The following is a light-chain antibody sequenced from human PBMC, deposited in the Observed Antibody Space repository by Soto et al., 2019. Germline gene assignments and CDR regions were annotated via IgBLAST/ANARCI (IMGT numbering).Light chain of an antibody. CDR3: ETWDSNTWV. CDR1: SGHSSYI. Sequence: QAVVTQSSSASASLGSSVKLTCTLSSGHSSYIIAWHQQQPGKAPRYLMKLEGSGSYNKGSGVPDRFSGSSSGADRYLTISILRFEDEADYYCETWDSNTWVFGGGTKVTVL. V-gene: IGLV4-60*02. CDR2: LEGSGSY. J-gene: IGLJ3*02.